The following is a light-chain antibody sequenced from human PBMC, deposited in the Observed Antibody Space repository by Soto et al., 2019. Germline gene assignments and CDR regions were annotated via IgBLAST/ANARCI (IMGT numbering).Light chain of an antibody. Sequence: QSALTQPPSASGSPGQSVTISCTGTSSDVGGYNYVSWYQQHPGKAPKLMIYAVSKRPSGVPDRFSGSKSGNTASLTVSGLQAEDEADYYRSSYGGGINVYVFVTGTKLTVL. CDR1: SSDVGGYNY. CDR2: AVS. V-gene: IGLV2-8*01. J-gene: IGLJ1*01. CDR3: SSYGGGINVYV.